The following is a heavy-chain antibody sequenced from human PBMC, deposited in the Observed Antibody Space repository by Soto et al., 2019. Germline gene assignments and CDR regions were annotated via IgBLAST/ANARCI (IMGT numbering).Heavy chain of an antibody. J-gene: IGHJ3*01. D-gene: IGHD3-3*01. V-gene: IGHV4-59*01. CDR1: GGSISSYY. CDR3: AIYLPPYDFWGGRISGVFDF. Sequence: SETLSLTCTVSGGSISSYYCSWLRHPPEKGLEWIGYIYYSGSTNYNPSLKSRVTISVDTSKNQFSLKLSSVTSADTAVYYCAIYLPPYDFWGGRISGVFDFWGQGTMVTVSS. CDR2: IYYSGST.